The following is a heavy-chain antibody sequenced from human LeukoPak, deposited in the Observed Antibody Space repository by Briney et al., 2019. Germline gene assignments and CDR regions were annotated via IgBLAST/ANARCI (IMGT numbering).Heavy chain of an antibody. Sequence: SGTLSLTGTVSGGSISSHYWSWIRQPPGKGLEGIGSFYYSGSTTYTPSLKSRVTISVNTSKNQFSLKLSSVTAADTAVYYCARGKDYSTTLFDYWGQGTLVTVSS. CDR3: ARGKDYSTTLFDY. CDR1: GGSISSHY. D-gene: IGHD2/OR15-2a*01. CDR2: FYYSGST. J-gene: IGHJ4*02. V-gene: IGHV4-59*11.